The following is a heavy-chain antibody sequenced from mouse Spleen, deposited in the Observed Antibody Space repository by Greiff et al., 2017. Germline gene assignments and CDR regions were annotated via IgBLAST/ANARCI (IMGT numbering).Heavy chain of an antibody. CDR1: GFTFSSYA. CDR2: ISSGGNT. D-gene: IGHD1-2*01. V-gene: IGHV5-6-5*01. CDR3: ARRSTATAWFSC. J-gene: IGHJ3*01. Sequence: DVHLVESGGGLVKPGGSLKLSCAASGFTFSSYAMSWVRQTPEKRLEWVASISSGGNTYYPDSVKGRFTISRDNARNILYLQMSSLRSEDTAMYYCARRSTATAWFSCWGQGTLVTVSA.